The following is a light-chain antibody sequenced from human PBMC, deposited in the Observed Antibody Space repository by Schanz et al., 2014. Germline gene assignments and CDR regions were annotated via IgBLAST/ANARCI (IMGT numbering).Light chain of an antibody. CDR1: SSDVGGYNY. CDR3: SSYTRSSTQV. J-gene: IGLJ3*02. CDR2: DVS. V-gene: IGLV2-14*03. Sequence: QSALTQPASVSGSPGQSITISCTGTSSDVGGYNYVSWYQHHPGKAPKLMIYDVSDRPSGVSNRFSGSKSGNTASLTISGLQAEDEADYYCSSYTRSSTQVFGGGTKLTVL.